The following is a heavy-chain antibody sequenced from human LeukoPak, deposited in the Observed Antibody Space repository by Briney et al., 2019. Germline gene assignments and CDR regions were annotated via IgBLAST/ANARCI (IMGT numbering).Heavy chain of an antibody. D-gene: IGHD3-16*01. CDR2: IYTSGST. J-gene: IGHJ4*02. CDR1: GASINSDNYY. V-gene: IGHV4-61*02. Sequence: SETLSLTCTVSGASINSDNYYWSWIRQPAGKGLEWIGRIYTSGSTNYNPSLKSRVTISVDTSKNQFSLKLSSVTAADTAVYYCARGYYGVFDYWGQGTLVTVSS. CDR3: ARGYYGVFDY.